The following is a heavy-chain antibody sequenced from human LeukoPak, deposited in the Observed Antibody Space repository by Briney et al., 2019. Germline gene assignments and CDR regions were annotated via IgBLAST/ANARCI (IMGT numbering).Heavy chain of an antibody. CDR3: ARVASGYDGTIFDY. D-gene: IGHD5-12*01. J-gene: IGHJ4*02. CDR1: GFTFSSYA. Sequence: GGALRLSCAASGFTFSSYAMHWVRQAPGKGGEYVSAISSNGGSTYYANSVKGRFTISRDNTKKTLYLQKGRLRAEDMAVYYCARVASGYDGTIFDYWGQGTLVTVSS. V-gene: IGHV3-64*01. CDR2: ISSNGGST.